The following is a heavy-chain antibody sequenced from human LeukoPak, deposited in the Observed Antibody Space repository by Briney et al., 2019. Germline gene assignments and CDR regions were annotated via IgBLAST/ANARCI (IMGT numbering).Heavy chain of an antibody. CDR1: GVTFGEYS. V-gene: IGHV3-49*04. CDR2: IRKQDGTT. Sequence: GGSLRLSCTASGVTFGEYSMSWVRQAPGKGLEWVGFIRKQDGTTEYAASVRGRFTISRDESNRIAYLQMNSLKTEDTAVYHCNRWHISGVSYSNVWGQGTLVTVSS. J-gene: IGHJ4*02. D-gene: IGHD2-15*01. CDR3: NRWHISGVSYSNV.